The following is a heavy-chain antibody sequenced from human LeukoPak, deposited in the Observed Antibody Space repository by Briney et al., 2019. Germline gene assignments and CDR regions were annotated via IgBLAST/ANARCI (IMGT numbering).Heavy chain of an antibody. J-gene: IGHJ5*02. V-gene: IGHV1-46*01. CDR1: GYTFTNYY. D-gene: IGHD3-3*01. CDR2: INPSGGST. Sequence: ASVKVSCTASGYTFTNYYMHWVRQAPGQGLEWMGIINPSGGSTSYAQKFQGRVTMTRDTSTSTVYMELSSLRSEDTAVYYCARDGYYDFWSGYSNWFDPWGQGTLATVSS. CDR3: ARDGYYDFWSGYSNWFDP.